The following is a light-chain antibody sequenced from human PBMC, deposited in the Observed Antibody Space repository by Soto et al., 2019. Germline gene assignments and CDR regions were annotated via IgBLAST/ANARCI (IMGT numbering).Light chain of an antibody. CDR1: SSDVGSYNL. CDR2: EGS. V-gene: IGLV2-14*02. Sequence: QSALTQPASVSGSPGQSITISCTGTSSDVGSYNLVSWYQQHPGKAPKLMIYEGSKRPSGVSNRFSGSKSGNTASLTISGLQAEDEADYYCCSWTSSTTYVFGTGTKLTVL. J-gene: IGLJ1*01. CDR3: CSWTSSTTYV.